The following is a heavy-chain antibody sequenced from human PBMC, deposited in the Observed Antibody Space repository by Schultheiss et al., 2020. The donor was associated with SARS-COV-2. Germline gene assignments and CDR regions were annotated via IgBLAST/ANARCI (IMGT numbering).Heavy chain of an antibody. J-gene: IGHJ6*02. CDR1: GGSISSYY. Sequence: SETLSLTCTVSGGSISSYYWSWIRQPPGRGLEWIGHIFYSGNTNSNPSLESRVTISVDTSKNQFSLKLSSVTAADTAVYYCARDSGIAAAGTWVHYYYYYGMDVWGQGTTVTVSS. CDR3: ARDSGIAAAGTWVHYYYYYGMDV. D-gene: IGHD6-13*01. V-gene: IGHV4-59*12. CDR2: IFYSGNT.